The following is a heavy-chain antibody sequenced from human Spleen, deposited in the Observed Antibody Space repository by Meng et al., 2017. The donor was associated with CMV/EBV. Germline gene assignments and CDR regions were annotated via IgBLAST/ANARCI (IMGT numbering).Heavy chain of an antibody. D-gene: IGHD6-6*01. V-gene: IGHV3-23*01. J-gene: IGHJ6*02. CDR1: GFTFNTYA. CDR3: ARGSSVYYYYGMDV. Sequence: GGSLRLSCAASGFTFNTYAMTWVRQAPGKGLEWVSEISGTGVSIYYADSVKGRFTISRDKSKNTVYLQMDTLRAEDTAVYYCARGSSVYYYYGMDVWGQGTTVTVSS. CDR2: ISGTGVSI.